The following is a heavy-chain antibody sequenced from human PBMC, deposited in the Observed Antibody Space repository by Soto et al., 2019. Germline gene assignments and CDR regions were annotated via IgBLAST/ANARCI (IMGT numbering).Heavy chain of an antibody. D-gene: IGHD6-19*01. J-gene: IGHJ2*01. CDR3: AKDSGSSVWSWYFDL. V-gene: IGHV3-30*18. CDR2: ISYDGSNK. Sequence: QVQLVESGGGVVQPGRSLRLSCAASGFTFSSYGMHWVRQAPGKGLEWVAVISYDGSNKYYADSVKGRFTISRDNSKNTVYLQMNSLRAEYTAVYYCAKDSGSSVWSWYFDLWGRGTLVTVSS. CDR1: GFTFSSYG.